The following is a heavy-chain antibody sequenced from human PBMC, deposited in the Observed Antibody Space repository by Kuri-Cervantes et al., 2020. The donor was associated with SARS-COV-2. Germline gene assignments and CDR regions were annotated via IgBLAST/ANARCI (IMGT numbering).Heavy chain of an antibody. J-gene: IGHJ4*02. D-gene: IGHD2-8*01. CDR2: INQDGSEK. Sequence: GESLKISCAASGLTFTNSWISWVRQAPGKGLEWVANINQDGSEKRSVDSVRGRFTISRDDAANSVDLLLNSLRVEDTAVYYCVSETFGVLDSWGQGSLVTVSS. CDR3: VSETFGVLDS. V-gene: IGHV3-7*01. CDR1: GLTFTNSW.